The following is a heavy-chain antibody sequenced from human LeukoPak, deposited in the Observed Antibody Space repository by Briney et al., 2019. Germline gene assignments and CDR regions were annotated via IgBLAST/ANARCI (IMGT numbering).Heavy chain of an antibody. CDR3: ARGYCSGGSCYLPIFDY. D-gene: IGHD2-15*01. V-gene: IGHV4-61*10. Sequence: PSETLSLTCTVSGGSISSGSYYWSWIRQPAGKGLEWIGRIYYSGSTYYNPSLKSRVTISVDTSKNQFSLKLSSVTAADTAVYYCARGYCSGGSCYLPIFDYWGQGTLVTVSS. CDR1: GGSISSGSYY. CDR2: IYYSGST. J-gene: IGHJ4*02.